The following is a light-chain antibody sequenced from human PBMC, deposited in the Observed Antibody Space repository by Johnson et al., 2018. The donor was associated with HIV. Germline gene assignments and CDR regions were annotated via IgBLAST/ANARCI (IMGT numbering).Light chain of an antibody. V-gene: IGLV1-51*02. J-gene: IGLJ1*01. Sequence: QSVLTQPPSVSAAPGQKVTISCSGSYSNIGNNYVSWYQQLPGTAPKLLIYETTKRPSGIPDRFSGSKSGTSATLGITGLQTGDEADYYCGTWDSSLSAGVFGTGTKVTVL. CDR1: YSNIGNNY. CDR2: ETT. CDR3: GTWDSSLSAGV.